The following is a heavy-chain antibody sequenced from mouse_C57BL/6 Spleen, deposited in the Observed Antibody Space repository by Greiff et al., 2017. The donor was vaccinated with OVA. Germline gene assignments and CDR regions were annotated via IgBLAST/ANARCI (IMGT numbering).Heavy chain of an antibody. CDR3: AYGSSYSWFAY. CDR1: GFTFSDYG. V-gene: IGHV5-17*01. Sequence: EVQLQESGGGLVKPGGSLKLSCAASGFTFSDYGMHWVRQAPEKGLEWVAYISSGSSTIYYADTVKGRFTISRDNAKNTLFLQMTSLRSEDTAMYYCAYGSSYSWFAYWGQGTLVTVSA. CDR2: ISSGSSTI. J-gene: IGHJ3*01. D-gene: IGHD1-1*01.